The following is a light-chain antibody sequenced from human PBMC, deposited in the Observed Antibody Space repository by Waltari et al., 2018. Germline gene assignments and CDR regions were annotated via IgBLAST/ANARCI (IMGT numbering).Light chain of an antibody. V-gene: IGLV2-14*01. J-gene: IGLJ1*01. CDR1: HRDVGAYYF. CDR3: SSYTTSSAPGV. Sequence: QSALTQPASVSGSPGQSITISCSGTHRDVGAYYFVSWYQQHPGKAPHLTIYEVSNRPSGISNRFSASKSGNTASLTISGLQAEDEADYYCSSYTTSSAPGVFGTGTRVTVL. CDR2: EVS.